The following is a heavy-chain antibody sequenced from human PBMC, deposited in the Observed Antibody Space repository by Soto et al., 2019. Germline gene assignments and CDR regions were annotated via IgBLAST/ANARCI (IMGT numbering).Heavy chain of an antibody. D-gene: IGHD5-18*01. V-gene: IGHV1-46*01. CDR3: ARAPDGDTAMVAWFDP. J-gene: IGHJ5*02. CDR1: GYTFTSYY. Sequence: ASVKVSCKASGYTFTSYYMHWVRQAPGQGLEWMGIINPSGGSTSYAQKFQGRVTMTRDTSTSTVYMELSSLRSEDTAVYYCARAPDGDTAMVAWFDPWGQGTLVTVSS. CDR2: INPSGGST.